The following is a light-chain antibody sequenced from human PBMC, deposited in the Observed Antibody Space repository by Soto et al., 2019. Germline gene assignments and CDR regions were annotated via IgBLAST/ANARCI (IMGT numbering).Light chain of an antibody. CDR3: QQRSNWSFT. Sequence: EIVLTQSPATLSLSPGERATLSCRASQSVSSYLAWYQQKPGQAPRLLIYDASNRATGIPARFSGSGSGTDFTLTISSLEPEDFDVYYCQQRSNWSFTFGPGTKVDIK. V-gene: IGKV3-11*01. CDR1: QSVSSY. CDR2: DAS. J-gene: IGKJ3*01.